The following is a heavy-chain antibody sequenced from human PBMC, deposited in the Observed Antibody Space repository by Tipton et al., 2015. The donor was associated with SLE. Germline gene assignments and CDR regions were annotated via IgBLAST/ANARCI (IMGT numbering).Heavy chain of an antibody. CDR2: ISAYNGNT. Sequence: QSGPEVKKPGASVKVSRKASGYTFTSYGISWVRQAPGQGLEWMGWISAYNGNTNYAQKLQGRVTMTTDTSTSTAYMELRSLRSDDTAVYYCARGGERVTTVTSYNWFDPWGQGTLVTVSS. J-gene: IGHJ5*02. CDR1: GYTFTSYG. CDR3: ARGGERVTTVTSYNWFDP. D-gene: IGHD4-17*01. V-gene: IGHV1-18*01.